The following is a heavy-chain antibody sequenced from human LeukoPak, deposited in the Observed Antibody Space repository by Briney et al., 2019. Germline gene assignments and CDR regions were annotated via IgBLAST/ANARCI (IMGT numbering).Heavy chain of an antibody. CDR1: GGTFSSYA. CDR3: ARSYGSGSYLGEGSYFDY. V-gene: IGHV1-69*13. Sequence: SVKVSCKASGGTFSSYAISWVRQAPGQGLEWMGGIIPIFGTANYAQKFQGRVTITADESTSTACMELSSLRSEDTAVYYCARSYGSGSYLGEGSYFDYWGQGTLVTVSS. D-gene: IGHD3-10*01. CDR2: IIPIFGTA. J-gene: IGHJ4*02.